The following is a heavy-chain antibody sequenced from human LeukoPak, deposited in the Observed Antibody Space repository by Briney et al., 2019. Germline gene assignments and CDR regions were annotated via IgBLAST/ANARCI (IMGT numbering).Heavy chain of an antibody. CDR1: GLAFSIDS. Sequence: LCCAASGLAFSIDSRGCLSQAQGKGLEWVSSISSRSTYIYYADSVKGRFTITRDNAKNSLYLQMNSLRAEDTAMYYCARDRVSRVGYCSSTSCPTDYWGQGTLVTVSS. V-gene: IGHV3-21*01. J-gene: IGHJ4*02. CDR3: ARDRVSRVGYCSSTSCPTDY. D-gene: IGHD2-2*01. CDR2: ISSRSTYI.